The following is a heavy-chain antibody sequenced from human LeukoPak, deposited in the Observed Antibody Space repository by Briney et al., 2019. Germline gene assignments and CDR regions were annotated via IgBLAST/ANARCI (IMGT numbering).Heavy chain of an antibody. D-gene: IGHD1-14*01. J-gene: IGHJ4*02. Sequence: PGGSLRLSCAASGFTFSSYVMHWVRQAPGKGLVWVSRIIGDGSWAAYVDSVKGRFTISRDNAKNTLYLQMNSLRVDDTAVYYCARGKTNGLDYWGQGILVTVSS. CDR2: IIGDGSWA. V-gene: IGHV3-74*01. CDR3: ARGKTNGLDY. CDR1: GFTFSSYV.